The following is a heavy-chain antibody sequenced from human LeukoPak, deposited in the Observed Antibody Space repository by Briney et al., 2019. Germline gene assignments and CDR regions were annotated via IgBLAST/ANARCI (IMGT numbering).Heavy chain of an antibody. CDR2: IYYSGST. CDR1: GGSISSYY. CDR3: ARSPTYYYGSGSYYNAYYYYYMDV. J-gene: IGHJ6*03. V-gene: IGHV4-59*01. D-gene: IGHD3-10*01. Sequence: PSETLSLTCTVSGGSISSYYWSWIRQPPGKGLEWIGCIYYSGSTNYNPSLKSRVTISVDTSKNQFSLKLSSVTAADTAVYYCARSPTYYYGSGSYYNAYYYYYMDVWGKGTTVTISS.